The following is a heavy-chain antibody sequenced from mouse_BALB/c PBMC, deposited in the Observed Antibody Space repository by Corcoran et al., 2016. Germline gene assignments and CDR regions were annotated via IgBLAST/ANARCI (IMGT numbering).Heavy chain of an antibody. CDR1: GYSFTSYY. V-gene: IGHV1-66*01. Sequence: QVQLQQSGPELVKPGAPVNISCKASGYSFTSYYIHWVKQRPGQGLEWIGWIFPGSGNTKYNEKFKGKATLTADTSSSTAYMQLSSLTSEDSAVYFCAKTARATYYFDYWGQGTTLTVSS. J-gene: IGHJ2*01. CDR2: IFPGSGNT. D-gene: IGHD3-2*01. CDR3: AKTARATYYFDY.